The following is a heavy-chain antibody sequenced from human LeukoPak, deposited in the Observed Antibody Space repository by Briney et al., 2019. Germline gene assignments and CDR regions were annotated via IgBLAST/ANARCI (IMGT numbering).Heavy chain of an antibody. D-gene: IGHD6-19*01. CDR2: IIPILGIA. J-gene: IGHJ5*02. Sequence: ASVKVSCTASGGTFSSYAISWVRQAPGQGLEWMGRIIPILGIANYAQKFQGRVTITADKSTSTAYMELSSLRSEDTAVYYCARDRTRIAVAGFWFDPWGQGTLVTVSS. CDR3: ARDRTRIAVAGFWFDP. CDR1: GGTFSSYA. V-gene: IGHV1-69*04.